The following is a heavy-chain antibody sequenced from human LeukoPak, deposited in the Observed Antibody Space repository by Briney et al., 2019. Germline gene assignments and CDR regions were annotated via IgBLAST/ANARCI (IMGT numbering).Heavy chain of an antibody. CDR1: GGSFSGYY. D-gene: IGHD6-19*01. CDR3: ARDHAIAVAGTRGFDY. V-gene: IGHV4-34*01. Sequence: SSETLSLTCAVYGGSFSGYYWSWIRQPPGKGLEWIGEINHSGSTNYNPSLKSRVTISVDTSKNQFSLKLSSVTAADTAVYYCARDHAIAVAGTRGFDYWGQGTLVTVSS. CDR2: INHSGST. J-gene: IGHJ4*02.